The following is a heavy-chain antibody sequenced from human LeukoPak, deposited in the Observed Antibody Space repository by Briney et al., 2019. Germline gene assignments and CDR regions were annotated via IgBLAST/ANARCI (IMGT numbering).Heavy chain of an antibody. CDR1: GGSINSHY. Sequence: SETLSLTCTVSGGSINSHYWSWIRRPQGKGLEWIGYIYYSGSTNYNHSLKSRVTISVDTSKNQFSLKLSSVAAADTAVYYCARAEYCSSTSCFLFDYWGQGTLVTVSS. V-gene: IGHV4-59*11. D-gene: IGHD2-2*01. CDR3: ARAEYCSSTSCFLFDY. CDR2: IYYSGST. J-gene: IGHJ4*02.